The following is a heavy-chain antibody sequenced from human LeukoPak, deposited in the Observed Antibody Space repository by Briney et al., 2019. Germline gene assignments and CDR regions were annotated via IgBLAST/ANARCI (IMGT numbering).Heavy chain of an antibody. Sequence: PSETLSLTCTVSGGSISSSSYYWGWIRQPPGKGLEWIGYIYYSGSTNYNPSLKSRVTISVDTSKNQFSLKLSSVTAADTAVYYCARQAYQLPTPLTYYYGMDVWGQGTTVTVSS. D-gene: IGHD2-2*01. V-gene: IGHV4-61*05. J-gene: IGHJ6*02. CDR2: IYYSGST. CDR3: ARQAYQLPTPLTYYYGMDV. CDR1: GGSISSSSYY.